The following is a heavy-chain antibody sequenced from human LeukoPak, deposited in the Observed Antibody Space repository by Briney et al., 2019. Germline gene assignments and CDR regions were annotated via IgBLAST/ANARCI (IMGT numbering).Heavy chain of an antibody. Sequence: PSETLSLTCTISGYSISSGYYWGWIRQPPGKGLEWIGSIYHSGSTYYNPSLKSRVTISVDTSKNQFSLKLSSVTAADTAVYYCARDRSSSSWYRGGGFDYWGQGTLVTVSS. J-gene: IGHJ4*02. V-gene: IGHV4-38-2*02. CDR1: GYSISSGYY. CDR3: ARDRSSSSWYRGGGFDY. D-gene: IGHD6-13*01. CDR2: IYHSGST.